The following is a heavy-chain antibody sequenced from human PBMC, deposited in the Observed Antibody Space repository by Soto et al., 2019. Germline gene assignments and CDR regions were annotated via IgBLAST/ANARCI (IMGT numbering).Heavy chain of an antibody. V-gene: IGHV4-61*01. CDR3: ARSIMITFGGAPEPSFGY. CDR2: IYYSGST. J-gene: IGHJ4*02. CDR1: GGSVSSGSYY. Sequence: LSLTCTVSGGSVSSGSYYWSWIRQPPGKGLEWIGYIYYSGSTNYNPSLKSRVTISVDTSKNQFSLKLSSVTAADTAVYYCARSIMITFGGAPEPSFGYWGQGTLVTVSS. D-gene: IGHD3-16*01.